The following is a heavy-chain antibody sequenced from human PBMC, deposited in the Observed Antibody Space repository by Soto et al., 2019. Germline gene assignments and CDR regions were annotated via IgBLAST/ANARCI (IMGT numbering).Heavy chain of an antibody. CDR2: IYYSGST. Sequence: SETLSLTCNVTSFSISSSSYYWAWIRQPPGKGLEWIGSIYYSGSTYYNPSLKSRVTISVDTSKNQFSLKLSSVTAADTAVYYCARLALSYGHEGNYYYYYGMDVWGQGTTVT. CDR3: ARLALSYGHEGNYYYYYGMDV. D-gene: IGHD5-18*01. V-gene: IGHV4-39*01. CDR1: SFSISSSSYY. J-gene: IGHJ6*02.